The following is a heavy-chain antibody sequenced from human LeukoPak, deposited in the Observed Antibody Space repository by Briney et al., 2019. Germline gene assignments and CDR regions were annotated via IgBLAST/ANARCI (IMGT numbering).Heavy chain of an antibody. CDR2: INPNSGGT. CDR3: ARGPKQQLPPGGWFDP. V-gene: IGHV1-2*02. Sequence: ASVKVSCKASGYTFTGYYMHWVRQAPGQGLEWMGWINPNSGGTNYAQKFQGRVTMTRDTSISTAYMELSRLRSDDTAVYYCARGPKQQLPPGGWFDPWGQGTLVTVSS. J-gene: IGHJ5*02. CDR1: GYTFTGYY. D-gene: IGHD6-13*01.